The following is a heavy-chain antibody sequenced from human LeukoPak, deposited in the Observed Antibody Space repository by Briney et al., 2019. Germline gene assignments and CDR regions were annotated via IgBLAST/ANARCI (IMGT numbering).Heavy chain of an antibody. V-gene: IGHV3-11*01. Sequence: GGSLRLSCAASGFTFSDYYMSWIRQAPGKGLEWVSYISSSGSTIYYADSVKGRFTISRDNAKNSLYLQTNSPRAEDTAVYYCASPGRITGTTVDYWGQGTLVTVSS. J-gene: IGHJ4*02. D-gene: IGHD1-20*01. CDR1: GFTFSDYY. CDR2: ISSSGSTI. CDR3: ASPGRITGTTVDY.